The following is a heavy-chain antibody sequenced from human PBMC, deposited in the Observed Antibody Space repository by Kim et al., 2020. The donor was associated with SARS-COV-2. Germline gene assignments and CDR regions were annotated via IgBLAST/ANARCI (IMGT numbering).Heavy chain of an antibody. Sequence: NPSLKSRVTISVDTSKNQFSLKLSSVTAADTAVYYCARTVRGVISPPMDWGQGTLVTVSS. V-gene: IGHV4-59*01. D-gene: IGHD3-10*01. J-gene: IGHJ4*02. CDR3: ARTVRGVISPPMD.